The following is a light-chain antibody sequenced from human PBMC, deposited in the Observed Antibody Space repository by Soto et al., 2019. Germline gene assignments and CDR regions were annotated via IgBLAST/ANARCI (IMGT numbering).Light chain of an antibody. V-gene: IGKV1-9*01. J-gene: IGKJ4*01. Sequence: DIPLTQSPSFLSPSVGDRVTITCRASQDISSYLAWYQQKPGKAPKLLIYAASLLESGVPSRFSGSGSGTAFTLTISSLQPEDFATYYCQQLNSYPLTFGGGTKVEI. CDR1: QDISSY. CDR2: AAS. CDR3: QQLNSYPLT.